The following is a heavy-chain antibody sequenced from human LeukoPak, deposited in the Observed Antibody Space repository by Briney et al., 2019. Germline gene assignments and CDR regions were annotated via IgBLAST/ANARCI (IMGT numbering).Heavy chain of an antibody. Sequence: GESLKISCKGSGYGFSSYWIGWVRQMPGKGLEYMGIICPGDSDTRYSQSFQGQVTISADKSITTAYLQWSSLKASDTAMYYCARHTTVGGSLRFDYWDQGTMVTVSS. D-gene: IGHD4-23*01. J-gene: IGHJ4*02. CDR3: ARHTTVGGSLRFDY. CDR1: GYGFSSYW. V-gene: IGHV5-51*01. CDR2: ICPGDSDT.